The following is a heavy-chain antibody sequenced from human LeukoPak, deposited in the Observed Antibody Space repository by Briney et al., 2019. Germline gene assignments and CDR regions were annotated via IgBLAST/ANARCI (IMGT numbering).Heavy chain of an antibody. CDR2: ISGSGDMT. CDR1: GFTFSVSW. Sequence: GGSLRLSCAASGFTFSVSWMSWVRQAPGKGLEWVSAISGSGDMTYYADSVKGRFTISRDNARNSLYLQMDNLRAEDTGVYYCARDFYDGFALDYWGQGTLVTVSS. V-gene: IGHV3-23*01. CDR3: ARDFYDGFALDY. J-gene: IGHJ4*02. D-gene: IGHD2/OR15-2a*01.